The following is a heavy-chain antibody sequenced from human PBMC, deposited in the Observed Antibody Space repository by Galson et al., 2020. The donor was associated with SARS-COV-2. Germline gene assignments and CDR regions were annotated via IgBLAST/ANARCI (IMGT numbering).Heavy chain of an antibody. CDR2: ISYDGRNK. CDR3: AKDNTIFGVVSYYYGMDV. Sequence: TGGSLSLSCAASGFTFSSYGFPWVRQAPGKGLEWVAVISYDGRNKYYADSVKGRFTISRDNAKNTLYLQMNSLRAEDTAVYYCAKDNTIFGVVSYYYGMDVWGQGTTVTVSS. J-gene: IGHJ6*02. D-gene: IGHD3-3*01. CDR1: GFTFSSYG. V-gene: IGHV3-30*18.